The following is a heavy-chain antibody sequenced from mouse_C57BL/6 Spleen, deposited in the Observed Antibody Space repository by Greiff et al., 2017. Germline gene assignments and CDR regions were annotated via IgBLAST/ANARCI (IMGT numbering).Heavy chain of an antibody. D-gene: IGHD1-1*01. CDR3: ARRGLLRYAMDY. V-gene: IGHV1-22*01. Sequence: VHVKQSGPELVKPGASVKMSCKASGYTFTDYNMHWVKQSHGKSLEWIGYINPNNGGTSYNQKFKGKATLTVNKSSSTAYMELRSLTSEDSAVYYCARRGLLRYAMDYWGQGTSVTVSS. J-gene: IGHJ4*01. CDR2: INPNNGGT. CDR1: GYTFTDYN.